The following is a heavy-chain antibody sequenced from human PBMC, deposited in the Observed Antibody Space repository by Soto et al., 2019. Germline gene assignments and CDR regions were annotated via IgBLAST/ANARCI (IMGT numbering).Heavy chain of an antibody. CDR3: AKGYDSSGYYNY. V-gene: IGHV4-30-4*01. CDR1: GGSISSGDYY. Sequence: SPETLSLTCTVSGGSISSGDYYWSWIRQPPGKGLEWIGYIYYSGSTYYNPSLKSRVTISVDTSKNQFSLKLSSVTAADTAVYYCAKGYDSSGYYNYWGQGTLVTVSS. J-gene: IGHJ4*02. CDR2: IYYSGST. D-gene: IGHD3-22*01.